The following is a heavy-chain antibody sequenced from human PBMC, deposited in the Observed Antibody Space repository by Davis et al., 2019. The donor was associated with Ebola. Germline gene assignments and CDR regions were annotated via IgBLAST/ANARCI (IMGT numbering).Heavy chain of an antibody. J-gene: IGHJ4*02. CDR2: INHSGRT. D-gene: IGHD6-19*01. CDR3: AGIRGQWLQD. V-gene: IGHV4-34*01. Sequence: PSETLSLTCAVHGEFLSGYYWTWTRQSPRKGLEWIGEINHSGRTNYNPSLKSRVTISLDTSKNQFSLKLSSVTAADTGLYYCAGIRGQWLQDWGQGTLVTVSS. CDR1: GEFLSGYY.